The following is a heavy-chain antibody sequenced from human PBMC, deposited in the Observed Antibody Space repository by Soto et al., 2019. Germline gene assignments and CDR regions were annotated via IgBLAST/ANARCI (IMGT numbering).Heavy chain of an antibody. V-gene: IGHV3-23*01. J-gene: IGHJ4*02. Sequence: GSLRLSCAASGFTFSNYAVTWVRQAPGKGLEWVSTISGSGGSTYYADSVKGRFTIYRDDSKHTLYLQMNSLRAEDTAVYYCAIYQGSSWYDIDYSGQGNLLTDSS. CDR2: ISGSGGST. D-gene: IGHD6-13*01. CDR1: GFTFSNYA. CDR3: AIYQGSSWYDIDY.